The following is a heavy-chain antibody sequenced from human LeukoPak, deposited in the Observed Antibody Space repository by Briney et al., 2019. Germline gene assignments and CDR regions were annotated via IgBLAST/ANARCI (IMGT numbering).Heavy chain of an antibody. J-gene: IGHJ4*02. CDR2: ISGSSSYT. Sequence: GGSLRLSCAASGFTFSDYYMSWIRQAPGKGLEWVSYISGSSSYTKYADSVKGRFAISRDNPTNSLYLQMSSLRAEDTAVYYCARGGRHRTDILTGCPLGYWGQGTLVIVSS. CDR1: GFTFSDYY. V-gene: IGHV3-11*06. D-gene: IGHD3-9*01. CDR3: ARGGRHRTDILTGCPLGY.